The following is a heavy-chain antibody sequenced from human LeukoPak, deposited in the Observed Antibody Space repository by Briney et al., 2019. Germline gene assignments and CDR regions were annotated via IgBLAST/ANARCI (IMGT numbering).Heavy chain of an antibody. Sequence: GGSLRLSCAASGLTFSSYAMSWVRQAPGKGLEWVSAISGSGGSTYYADSVKGRFTISRDNAKNSLYLQMNSLRAEDTAVYYCASADSSGFQNPGDAFDIWGQGTMVTVSS. CDR3: ASADSSGFQNPGDAFDI. V-gene: IGHV3-23*01. J-gene: IGHJ3*02. D-gene: IGHD3-22*01. CDR2: ISGSGGST. CDR1: GLTFSSYA.